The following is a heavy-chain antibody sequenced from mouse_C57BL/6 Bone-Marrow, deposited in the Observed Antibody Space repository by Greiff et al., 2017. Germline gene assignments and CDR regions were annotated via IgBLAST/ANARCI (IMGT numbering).Heavy chain of an antibody. Sequence: VQLQQSGAELVRPGTSAKVSCKASGYAFTNYLIEWVKQRPGQGLEWIGVINPGSGGTNYNEKFKGKATLTADKSSSTAYMQLSSLTSEDSAVYFCARGYYSNLYAMDYWGQGTSVTVSS. V-gene: IGHV1-54*01. J-gene: IGHJ4*01. CDR3: ARGYYSNLYAMDY. CDR1: GYAFTNYL. D-gene: IGHD2-5*01. CDR2: INPGSGGT.